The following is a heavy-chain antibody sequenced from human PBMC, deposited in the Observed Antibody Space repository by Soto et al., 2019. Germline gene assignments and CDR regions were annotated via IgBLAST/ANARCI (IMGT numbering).Heavy chain of an antibody. CDR2: ISYDGSNK. V-gene: IGHV3-30-3*01. CDR1: GFTFSSYA. CDR3: ARDKDYYDSSGYPPTY. J-gene: IGHJ4*02. Sequence: GGSLRLSCAASGFTFSSYAMHWVRQAPGKGLEWVAVISYDGSNKYYADSVKGRFTISRDNSKNTLYLQMNSLRAEDTAVYYCARDKDYYDSSGYPPTYWGQGTLVTVSS. D-gene: IGHD3-22*01.